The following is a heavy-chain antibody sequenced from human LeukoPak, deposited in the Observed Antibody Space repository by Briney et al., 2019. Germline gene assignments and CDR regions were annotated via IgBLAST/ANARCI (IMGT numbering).Heavy chain of an antibody. D-gene: IGHD2-2*01. V-gene: IGHV4-30-4*01. CDR2: IYYSGST. CDR1: GGSISSGDYY. CDR3: AREWGSASCPAS. J-gene: IGHJ5*02. Sequence: PSQTLSLTCTVSGGSISSGDYYWSWIRQPPGKGLEWIGYIYYSGSTYYNPSLKSRVTISVDTSKNQFSLKLSSVTAADTAVYYCAREWGSASCPASWGQGTLVTVSS.